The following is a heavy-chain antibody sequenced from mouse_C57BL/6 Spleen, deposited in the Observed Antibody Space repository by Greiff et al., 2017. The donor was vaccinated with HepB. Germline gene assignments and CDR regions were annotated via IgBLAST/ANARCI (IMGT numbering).Heavy chain of an antibody. Sequence: QVQLQQPGAELVRPGSSVKLSCKASGYTFTSYWMHWVKQRPIQGLEWIGNIDPSDSETHYNQKFKDKATLSVDKSSSTAYMQLSSLTSEDSAVYYCARMGPLGYYGIDYWGQGTSVTVSS. V-gene: IGHV1-52*01. CDR2: IDPSDSET. D-gene: IGHD3-3*01. CDR3: ARMGPLGYYGIDY. J-gene: IGHJ4*01. CDR1: GYTFTSYW.